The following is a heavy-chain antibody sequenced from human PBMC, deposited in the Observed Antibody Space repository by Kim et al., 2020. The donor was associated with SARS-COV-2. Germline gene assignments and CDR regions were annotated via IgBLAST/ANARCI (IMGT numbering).Heavy chain of an antibody. V-gene: IGHV3-15*01. J-gene: IGHJ6*02. CDR1: GFTFSNAW. CDR2: IKSKTDGGTT. D-gene: IGHD2-2*01. Sequence: GGSLRLSCAASGFTFSNAWMSWVRQAPGKGLEWVGRIKSKTDGGTTDYAAPVKGRFTISRDDSKNTLYLQMNSLKTEDTAVYYCTTLVVPAALYYYGMDVWGQGTTVTVSS. CDR3: TTLVVPAALYYYGMDV.